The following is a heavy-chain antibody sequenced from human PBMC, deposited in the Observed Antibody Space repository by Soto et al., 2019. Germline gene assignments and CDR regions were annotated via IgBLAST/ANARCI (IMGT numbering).Heavy chain of an antibody. V-gene: IGHV1-69*12. Sequence: QVQLVQSGAEVKKPESSVKVDCKAPGGTFSTYAISWVRQAPGQGLEWMGGIIPMFGTANYAQRFQDRVTITADESTNTVYMELSSLRSEDTAVYFCASGLQLWLRRINNGYSGWGQGTLVTVSS. D-gene: IGHD5-12*01. CDR2: IIPMFGTA. J-gene: IGHJ4*02. CDR3: ASGLQLWLRRINNGYSG. CDR1: GGTFSTYA.